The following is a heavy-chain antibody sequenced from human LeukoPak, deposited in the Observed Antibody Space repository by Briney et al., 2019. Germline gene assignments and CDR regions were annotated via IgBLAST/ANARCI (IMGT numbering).Heavy chain of an antibody. J-gene: IGHJ1*01. D-gene: IGHD2-15*01. Sequence: SETLSLTCTVSGVSISSSDHYWGWIRQPPGKGLEWIGSIYYSGSTYYNPSLKSRVTISVDTSKNQFSLKVNSVTAADTAVYYCARQGKTDGSQYFQHWGQGTLVTVSS. CDR3: ARQGKTDGSQYFQH. CDR1: GVSISSSDHY. V-gene: IGHV4-39*01. CDR2: IYYSGST.